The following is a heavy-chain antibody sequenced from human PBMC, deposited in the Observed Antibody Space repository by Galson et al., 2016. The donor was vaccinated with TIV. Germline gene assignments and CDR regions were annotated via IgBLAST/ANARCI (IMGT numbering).Heavy chain of an antibody. CDR2: ISDGGNT. J-gene: IGHJ6*02. V-gene: IGHV3-66*02. Sequence: LSCAASGLSVSINYMTWDRQAPGKGLEWVSLISDGGNTYYPDSVKGRFTISRDNSKNTLYLQMNSLRVEDTAVYYCARDRVVDATYYYYYYGMDVWGQGTAVTVSS. CDR3: ARDRVVDATYYYYYYGMDV. D-gene: IGHD2-15*01. CDR1: GLSVSINY.